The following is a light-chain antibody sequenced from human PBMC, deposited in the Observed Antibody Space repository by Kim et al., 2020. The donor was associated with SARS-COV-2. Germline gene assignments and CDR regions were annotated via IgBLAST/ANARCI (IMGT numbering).Light chain of an antibody. CDR1: QSISSAF. J-gene: IGKJ4*01. CDR2: GAS. V-gene: IGKV3-20*01. CDR3: QQYGSSLLT. Sequence: EIVLTQFPGTLSLSPGERATLSCRASQSISSAFLAWYQQRPGQAPRLLISGASIRATGIPDRFSGSGSGTDFTLTISRLEPEDFGVYYCQQYGSSLLTFGGGTKVDIK.